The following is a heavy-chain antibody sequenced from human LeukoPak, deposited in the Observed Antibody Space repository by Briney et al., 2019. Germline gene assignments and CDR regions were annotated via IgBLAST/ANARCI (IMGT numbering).Heavy chain of an antibody. CDR1: GGSISSGGYS. V-gene: IGHV4-61*08. J-gene: IGHJ1*01. CDR2: IYYGGST. D-gene: IGHD3-16*01. Sequence: PSQTLSLTCVVSGGSISSGGYSWSWIRQPPGKGLEWIGYIYYGGSTNYNPSLKSRVTISVDTSKNQFSLKLSSVTAADTAVYYCAGGGKEYFQHWGQGTLVTVSS. CDR3: AGGGKEYFQH.